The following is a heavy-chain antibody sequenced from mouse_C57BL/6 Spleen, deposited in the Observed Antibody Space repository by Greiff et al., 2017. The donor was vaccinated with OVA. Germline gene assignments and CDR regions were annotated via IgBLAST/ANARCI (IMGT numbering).Heavy chain of an antibody. CDR1: GYTFTSYW. V-gene: IGHV1-64*01. CDR3: ARSDHDGVLDY. Sequence: VQLQQPGAELVKPGASVKLSCKASGYTFTSYWMHWVKQRPGQGLEWIGMIHPNSGSTNYNEKFKSKATLTVDKSSSTAYMQLGSLTSEDSAVYYCARSDHDGVLDYWGQGTTLTVSS. CDR2: IHPNSGST. D-gene: IGHD2-4*01. J-gene: IGHJ2*01.